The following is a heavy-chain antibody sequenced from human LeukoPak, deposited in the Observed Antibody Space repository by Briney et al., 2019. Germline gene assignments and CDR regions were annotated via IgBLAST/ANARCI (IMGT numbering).Heavy chain of an antibody. J-gene: IGHJ4*02. CDR2: INWNGGST. Sequence: GGSLSLSCVASGFTFDDYEMSWVRQAPGKGLEWVSGINWNGGSTGYVDSVKGRFTISRDNAKNSLYLQMNSLRAEDTAVYYCAKVDPRGYSYGFDYWGQGTLVTVSS. D-gene: IGHD5-18*01. V-gene: IGHV3-20*04. CDR1: GFTFDDYE. CDR3: AKVDPRGYSYGFDY.